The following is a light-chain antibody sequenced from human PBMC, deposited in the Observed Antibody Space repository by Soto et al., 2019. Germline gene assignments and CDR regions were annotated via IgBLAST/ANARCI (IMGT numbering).Light chain of an antibody. Sequence: DIVLTQSPGTLSLSPGERATLSCLASQSVSSSYLAWYQQKPGQAPRLLIYGASSRATGIPDRFSGSGSGTDFTLTISRLESEDFAVYYCQQYGGSPGTFGQGTKVDI. CDR2: GAS. CDR3: QQYGGSPGT. CDR1: QSVSSSY. V-gene: IGKV3-20*01. J-gene: IGKJ1*01.